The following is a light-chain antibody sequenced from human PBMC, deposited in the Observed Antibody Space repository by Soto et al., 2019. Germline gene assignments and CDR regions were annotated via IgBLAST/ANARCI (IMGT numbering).Light chain of an antibody. Sequence: IVFTQSPATLSLAPGERATLSCSASQSVSSYLAWYQQKPGQAPRLLIYGASNRATGIPDRFSGSGSGTEFTLTISSLQSEDFAVYYCQQYKNWPPITFGQGTRLEIK. CDR1: QSVSSY. J-gene: IGKJ5*01. CDR2: GAS. V-gene: IGKV3D-15*01. CDR3: QQYKNWPPIT.